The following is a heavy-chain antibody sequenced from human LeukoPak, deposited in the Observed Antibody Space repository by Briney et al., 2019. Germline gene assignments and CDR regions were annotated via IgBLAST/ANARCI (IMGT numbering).Heavy chain of an antibody. CDR2: ISVYNGNT. J-gene: IGHJ5*02. D-gene: IGHD1-26*01. CDR1: GYAFTNYA. V-gene: IGHV1-18*01. CDR3: ARDKGGSHNWFDP. Sequence: ASVKVSCKASGYAFTNYAISWVRQAPGQGLEWMGWISVYNGNTNYAQRLQGRVTMTTDTSTSTAYMELRSLRSDDTAVYYCARDKGGSHNWFDPWGQGTLVTVSS.